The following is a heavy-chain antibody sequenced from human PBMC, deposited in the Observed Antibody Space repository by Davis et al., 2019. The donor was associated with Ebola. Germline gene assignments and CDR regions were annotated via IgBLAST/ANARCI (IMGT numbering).Heavy chain of an antibody. CDR1: GFTFGSYA. CDR3: ARVFMLMRGTPENQFDP. V-gene: IGHV3-30-3*01. D-gene: IGHD3-10*02. CDR2: ISYDGNEK. J-gene: IGHJ5*02. Sequence: PGGSLRLSCAASGFTFGSYAMHWVRQAPGKGLDWVAVISYDGNEKYHADTVKGRFTISRDNSKDTLYLQMNSLGAEDTAVYYCARVFMLMRGTPENQFDPWGQGTLVTVSS.